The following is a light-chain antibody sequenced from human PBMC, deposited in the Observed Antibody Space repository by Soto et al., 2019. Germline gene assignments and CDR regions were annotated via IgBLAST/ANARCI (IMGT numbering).Light chain of an antibody. J-gene: IGLJ2*01. Sequence: QSVLTQPPSVSDAPRQRVTISCSGSRSNIGDNAVNWYQQLPGKAPKLLIYYDDLLPSGVSDRFSGSKSGTSASLAISGLQSADEADYYCAAWDERLNGVVFVGGIKVTVL. CDR3: AAWDERLNGVV. V-gene: IGLV1-36*01. CDR1: RSNIGDNA. CDR2: YDD.